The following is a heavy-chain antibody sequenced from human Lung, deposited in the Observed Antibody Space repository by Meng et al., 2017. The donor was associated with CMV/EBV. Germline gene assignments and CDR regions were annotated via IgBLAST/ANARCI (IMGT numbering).Heavy chain of an antibody. CDR3: ARPPYYYDSSPHHRSDYFDY. CDR1: GGSFSGYY. D-gene: IGHD3-22*01. J-gene: IGHJ4*01. Sequence: GSLRLSCGVYGGSFSGYYWSWIRQPPGRGLEWIGEINHRGHSNYNPSLKSRVSLAIDTSKSQFSLKLTSVTVADTAVYYCARPPYYYDSSPHHRSDYFDYWSQGXLVTVSS. CDR2: INHRGHS. V-gene: IGHV4-34*01.